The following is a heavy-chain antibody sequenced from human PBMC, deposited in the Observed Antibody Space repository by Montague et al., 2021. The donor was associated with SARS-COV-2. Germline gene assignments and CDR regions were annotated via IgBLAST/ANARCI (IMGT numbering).Heavy chain of an antibody. J-gene: IGHJ5*02. Sequence: SETPSLTCAVYGGSFSGYYWSWIRQPPGKGLEWIGEINHSGSTNYNPPLKSRVTITVDTSKNQFSLKLSSVTAAATAVYYCARGYDYVWGGCRYLHWFVPWGQGTLVTVSS. CDR2: INHSGST. V-gene: IGHV4-34*01. D-gene: IGHD3-16*02. CDR3: ARGYDYVWGGCRYLHWFVP. CDR1: GGSFSGYY.